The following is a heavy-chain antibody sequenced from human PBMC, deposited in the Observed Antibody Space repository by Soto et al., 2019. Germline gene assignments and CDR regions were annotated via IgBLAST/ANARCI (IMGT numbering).Heavy chain of an antibody. J-gene: IGHJ4*02. V-gene: IGHV4-39*01. Sequence: SETLSLTCTVSGGSISSSSYYWGWIRQPPGKGLEWIGSIYYSGSTYYNPSRKSRVTISVDTSKNQFSLKLSSVTAADTAVYYCATPGVATPIDYWGQGTLVTVSS. CDR3: ATPGVATPIDY. D-gene: IGHD5-12*01. CDR2: IYYSGST. CDR1: GGSISSSSYY.